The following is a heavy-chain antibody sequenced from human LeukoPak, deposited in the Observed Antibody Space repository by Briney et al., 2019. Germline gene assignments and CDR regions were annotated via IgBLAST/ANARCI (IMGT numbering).Heavy chain of an antibody. J-gene: IGHJ4*02. D-gene: IGHD6-13*01. Sequence: WVRQPPGKGLEWIGSIYYSGSTYYNPSLKSRVTISVDTSKNQFSLKLSSVTAADTAVYYCARLSIAAAALSDYWGQGTLVTVSS. V-gene: IGHV4-39*01. CDR3: ARLSIAAAALSDY. CDR2: IYYSGST.